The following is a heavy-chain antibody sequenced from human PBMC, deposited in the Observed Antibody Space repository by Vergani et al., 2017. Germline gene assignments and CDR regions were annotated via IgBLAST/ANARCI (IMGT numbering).Heavy chain of an antibody. CDR1: GFTFSSYW. CDR3: ARARVHYDFWSGYGTSYYYMDV. D-gene: IGHD3-3*01. J-gene: IGHJ6*03. Sequence: EVQLVESGGGLVQPGRSLRLSCAASGFTFSSYWMHWVRQAPGKGLVWVSRINSDGSSTSYADSVKGRFTISRDNAKNTLYLQMNSLRAEDTAVYYCARARVHYDFWSGYGTSYYYMDVWGKGTTVTVSS. V-gene: IGHV3-74*02. CDR2: INSDGSST.